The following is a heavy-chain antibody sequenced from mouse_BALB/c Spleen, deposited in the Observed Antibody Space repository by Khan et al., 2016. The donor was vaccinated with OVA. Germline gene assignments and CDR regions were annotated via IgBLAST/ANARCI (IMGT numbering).Heavy chain of an antibody. CDR2: IFPGNGNI. J-gene: IGHJ4*01. V-gene: IGHV1S56*01. CDR1: DYTFTSYD. D-gene: IGHD1-1*01. CDR3: ARGRYYGSNPLMDY. Sequence: QVQLQQSGAELVKPGASVNLSCKASDYTFTSYDINWVRQGPEQGLEWIGWIFPGNGNIKYNEKFKGKATLTTDKSSTTAYMQLSRLTSEDSAVSFCARGRYYGSNPLMDYWGQGTSVTVSS.